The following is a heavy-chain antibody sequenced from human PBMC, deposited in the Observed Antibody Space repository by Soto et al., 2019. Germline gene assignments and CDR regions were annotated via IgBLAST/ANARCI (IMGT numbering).Heavy chain of an antibody. V-gene: IGHV1-18*04. D-gene: IGHD4-17*01. CDR1: GYAFGGSA. J-gene: IGHJ4*02. CDR2: VSAYSGHT. CDR3: ARPSGGYGDYAWSLAY. Sequence: QVQLVKSGPEVRKLGASGKVSCKASGYAFGGSAFSGVEQPLGQGLEWMGWVSAYSGHTDYAQNLQGRVSMTTETSTSTAYMELGSLTSDDTAVYYCARPSGGYGDYAWSLAYWGQGTLVTVSS.